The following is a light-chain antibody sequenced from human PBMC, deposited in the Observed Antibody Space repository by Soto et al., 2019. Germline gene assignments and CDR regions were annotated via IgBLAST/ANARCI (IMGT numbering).Light chain of an antibody. Sequence: QSVLTQPPSVSGAPGQRVTISCTGSSSNIGAGYDVHWYHQLPGTAPKLLIFGNNNRPSGVPDRFSGSKSGTSASLAIKGLQAEDEADYYCQSYDSSLSGSVVFGGGTKLTVL. CDR2: GNN. V-gene: IGLV1-40*01. CDR1: SSNIGAGYD. J-gene: IGLJ2*01. CDR3: QSYDSSLSGSVV.